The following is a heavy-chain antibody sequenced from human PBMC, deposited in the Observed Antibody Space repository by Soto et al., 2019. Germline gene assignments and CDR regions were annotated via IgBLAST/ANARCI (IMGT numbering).Heavy chain of an antibody. D-gene: IGHD6-19*01. V-gene: IGHV4-4*02. J-gene: IGHJ4*02. CDR3: ARDTGWGLGY. Sequence: QVQLQESGPGLVRPSGTLSLSCAVSGDSINSDYSWNWVLQSPGKGLEWIAEIYYSGGTSYNPSLKSRVTISMDQSKNQFSLNLTSVTAADTAMYYCARDTGWGLGYWGQGTLVTVSS. CDR1: GDSINSDYS. CDR2: IYYSGGT.